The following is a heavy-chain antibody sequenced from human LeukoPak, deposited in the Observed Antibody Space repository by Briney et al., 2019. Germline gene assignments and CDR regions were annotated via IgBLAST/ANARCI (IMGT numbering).Heavy chain of an antibody. Sequence: SETLSLTCAVYGGSFSGYYWSWIRQPPGKGLEWIGEINHSGSTNYNPSLKSRVAISVDTSKNQFSLKLSSVTAADTAVYYCARVSSTTGKDYWGQGTLVTVSS. CDR1: GGSFSGYY. J-gene: IGHJ4*02. CDR2: INHSGST. CDR3: ARVSSTTGKDY. D-gene: IGHD1-14*01. V-gene: IGHV4-34*01.